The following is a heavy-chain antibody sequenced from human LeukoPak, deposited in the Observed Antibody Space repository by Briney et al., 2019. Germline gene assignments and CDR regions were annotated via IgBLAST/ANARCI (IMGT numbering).Heavy chain of an antibody. Sequence: SETLSLTCSVSGGSISTYYWSWIRQPAGKGLEWIGRIYTSGSTNYNPSLKSRVTMSVDTSKSQFSLNLSSVTAADTAVYYCASEAVWVGAFDIWGQGTMVTVSS. CDR2: IYTSGST. CDR1: GGSISTYY. V-gene: IGHV4-4*07. CDR3: ASEAVWVGAFDI. J-gene: IGHJ3*02. D-gene: IGHD6-19*01.